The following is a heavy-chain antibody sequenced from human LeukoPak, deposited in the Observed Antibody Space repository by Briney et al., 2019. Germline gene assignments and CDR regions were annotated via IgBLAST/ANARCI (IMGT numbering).Heavy chain of an antibody. D-gene: IGHD2-2*02. CDR2: INPNSGGT. Sequence: GASVKVSCKASGYTFTGYYMHWVRQAPGQGLEWMGWINPNSGGTNYAQKFQGRVTMTRDTSISTAYMELSRLRSDDTAVYYCARVRRSVVVPAAIYDAFDIWGQGTMVTVSS. J-gene: IGHJ3*02. V-gene: IGHV1-2*02. CDR1: GYTFTGYY. CDR3: ARVRRSVVVPAAIYDAFDI.